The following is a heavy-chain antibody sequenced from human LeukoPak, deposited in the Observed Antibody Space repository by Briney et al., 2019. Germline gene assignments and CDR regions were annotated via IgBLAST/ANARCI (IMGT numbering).Heavy chain of an antibody. Sequence: GGSLRLSCAASGFTFSSYAMSWVRQAAGKGLEWVSAIYGSGGSTYYADSVKGRFTISRDNSKNTLYLQMNSLRGDDTAVYYCAKDIEPISSSWDASDVWGQGTMVAVSS. J-gene: IGHJ3*01. CDR2: IYGSGGST. CDR3: AKDIEPISSSWDASDV. D-gene: IGHD6-13*01. CDR1: GFTFSSYA. V-gene: IGHV3-23*01.